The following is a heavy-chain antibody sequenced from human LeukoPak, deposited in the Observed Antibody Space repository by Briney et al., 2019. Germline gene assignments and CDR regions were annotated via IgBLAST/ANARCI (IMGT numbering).Heavy chain of an antibody. CDR1: GYTFSRYG. CDR3: ARTVDSYNWRENWFDP. V-gene: IGHV1-18*01. D-gene: IGHD1-20*01. CDR2: ISAYNGNA. Sequence: WASVKVSCKASGYTFSRYGISWVRQAPGHGLEWMGWISAYNGNAKYAQMLQGRVTMTTDTSTSTAYMELRSLTSDDTAVYYCARTVDSYNWRENWFDPWGQGTLVTVSS. J-gene: IGHJ5*02.